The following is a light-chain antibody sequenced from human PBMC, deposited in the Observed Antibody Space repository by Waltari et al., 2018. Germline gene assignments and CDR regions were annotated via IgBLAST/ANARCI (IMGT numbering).Light chain of an antibody. CDR2: EVT. Sequence: QSALTQPASVSGSPGQSITISCTGTTRDVGRYNYVSWYQCHPGKAPELIIDEVTNRPSGVSDRFSGSKSGNTASLSISGLQPEDEADYDCSSYTSIKTPYVVFGGGTKVTVL. J-gene: IGLJ2*01. V-gene: IGLV2-14*01. CDR3: SSYTSIKTPYVV. CDR1: TRDVGRYNY.